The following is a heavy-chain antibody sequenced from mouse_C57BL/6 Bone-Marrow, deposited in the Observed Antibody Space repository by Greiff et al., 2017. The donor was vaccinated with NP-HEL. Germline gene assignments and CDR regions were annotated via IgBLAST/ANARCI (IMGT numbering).Heavy chain of an antibody. D-gene: IGHD2-1*01. Sequence: EVNLVESGGDLVKPGGPLKLSCAASGFTFSSYGMSWVRQTPDKRLEWVATISSGGSYTYYPDSVKGRFTISRDNAKNTLYLQMSSLKSEDTAMYYCAREGYYGNYEGVYWGQGTTLTVSS. CDR1: GFTFSSYG. V-gene: IGHV5-6*01. CDR2: ISSGGSYT. CDR3: AREGYYGNYEGVY. J-gene: IGHJ2*01.